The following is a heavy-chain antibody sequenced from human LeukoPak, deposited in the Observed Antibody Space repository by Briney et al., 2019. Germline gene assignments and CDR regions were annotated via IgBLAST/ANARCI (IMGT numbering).Heavy chain of an antibody. V-gene: IGHV1-69*13. CDR1: GGTFSSYA. CDR3: ARANSGYDSCMFY. J-gene: IGHJ4*02. CDR2: IIPIFGTA. D-gene: IGHD5-12*01. Sequence: GASVTVSCKASGGTFSSYAISWVRQAPGQGLEWMGGIIPIFGTANYAQKFQGRVTITADESTSTAYMELSSLRSEDTAVYYCARANSGYDSCMFYWGQGTLVTVSS.